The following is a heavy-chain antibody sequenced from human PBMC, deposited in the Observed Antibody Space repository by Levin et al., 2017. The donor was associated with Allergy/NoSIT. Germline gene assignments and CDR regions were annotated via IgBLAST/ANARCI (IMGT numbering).Heavy chain of an antibody. CDR2: VWYDGSNK. V-gene: IGHV3-33*01. CDR1: GFTFSSYG. J-gene: IGHJ4*02. CDR3: ARGRRVRGSVHLDY. Sequence: GGSLRLSCTASGFTFSSYGMHWVRQAPGKGLEWVAVVWYDGSNKDYADSVKGRFTISRDNSKNTLFLLMNSLRAEDTALYYCARGRRVRGSVHLDYWGQGTLVTVSS. D-gene: IGHD3-10*01.